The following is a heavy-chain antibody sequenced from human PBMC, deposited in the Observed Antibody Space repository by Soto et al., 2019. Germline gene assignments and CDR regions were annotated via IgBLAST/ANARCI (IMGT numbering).Heavy chain of an antibody. Sequence: GGSLRLSCAASGFTFSSYAMHWVRQAPGKGLAWVAVISYDGSNKYYADSVKGRFTISRDNSKNTLYLQMNSLRAEDTAVYYCEIDTYYYDSSGYFLTLYYYYYGMDVWGQGTTVTVSS. V-gene: IGHV3-30-3*01. CDR2: ISYDGSNK. CDR1: GFTFSSYA. CDR3: EIDTYYYDSSGYFLTLYYYYYGMDV. D-gene: IGHD3-22*01. J-gene: IGHJ6*02.